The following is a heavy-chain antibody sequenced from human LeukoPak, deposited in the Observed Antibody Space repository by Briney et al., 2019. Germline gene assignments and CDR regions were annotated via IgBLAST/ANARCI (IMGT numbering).Heavy chain of an antibody. CDR2: ISYDGSNK. Sequence: PGRSLRLSCAASGFTFSSYGMHWVRQAPGKGLEWVAVISYDGSNKYYADSVKGRFTISRDNSKNTLYLQMNSLRAEDTAVYYCAKAPGGSGSYFYVSYYYYGMDVWGKGTTVTVSS. CDR1: GFTFSSYG. CDR3: AKAPGGSGSYFYVSYYYYGMDV. V-gene: IGHV3-30*18. D-gene: IGHD3-10*01. J-gene: IGHJ6*04.